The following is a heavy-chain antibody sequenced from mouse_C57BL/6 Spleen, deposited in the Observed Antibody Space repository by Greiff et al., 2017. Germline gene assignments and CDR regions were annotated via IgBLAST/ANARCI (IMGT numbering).Heavy chain of an antibody. Sequence: EVQRVESGGDLVKPGGSLKLSCAASGFTFSSYGMSWVRQTPDKRLEWVATISSGGSYTYYPDSVKGRFTISRDNAKNTLYLQMSRLKSEDTAMYYCARQGTGSMGFAYWGQGTLVTVSA. V-gene: IGHV5-6*01. CDR1: GFTFSSYG. D-gene: IGHD4-1*01. CDR3: ARQGTGSMGFAY. J-gene: IGHJ3*01. CDR2: ISSGGSYT.